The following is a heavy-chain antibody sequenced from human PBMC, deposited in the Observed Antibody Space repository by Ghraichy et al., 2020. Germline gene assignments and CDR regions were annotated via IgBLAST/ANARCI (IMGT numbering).Heavy chain of an antibody. D-gene: IGHD4-23*01. Sequence: LSLTCVGSGFTLSSYSMNWVRQSPGKGLEWVAYITSSSRTISYADSVKGRFTISRDNAQNSLYLQMNSLRDEDTALYYCARGATVVRFFYYDGMDVWGQGTTVTVSS. CDR1: GFTLSSYS. V-gene: IGHV3-48*02. CDR3: ARGATVVRFFYYDGMDV. CDR2: ITSSSRTI. J-gene: IGHJ6*02.